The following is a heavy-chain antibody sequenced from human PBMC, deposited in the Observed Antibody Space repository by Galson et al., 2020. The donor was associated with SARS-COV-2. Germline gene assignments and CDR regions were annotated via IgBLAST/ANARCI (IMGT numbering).Heavy chain of an antibody. J-gene: IGHJ4*02. CDR1: GFTFSDYG. CDR2: ISYDGSNK. Sequence: GGSLSLSCGASGFTFSDYGIHWVRQAPGKGLEWVALISYDGSNKYYADSVKGRFTISTDNSKNKLYLQMNSLRAEDTAVYYCAKDLDVKGYCSGGSCSTLDYWGLGTLVTVSS. D-gene: IGHD2-15*01. CDR3: AKDLDVKGYCSGGSCSTLDY. V-gene: IGHV3-30*18.